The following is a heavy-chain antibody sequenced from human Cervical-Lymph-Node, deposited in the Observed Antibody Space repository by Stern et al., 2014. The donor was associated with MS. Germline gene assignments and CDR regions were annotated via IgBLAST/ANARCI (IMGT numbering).Heavy chain of an antibody. D-gene: IGHD1-26*01. Sequence: QVQLVQSGAEVRRPGASVKVSCKASGDSFTGYYIQWVRQAPGQGLEWMAWINPNNGGTDYAQNFEGRVTVTRDTSIRTAYMELSGLRSDDTAVYYCAATSWELGTYYFTYWGQGTLVTVSS. V-gene: IGHV1-2*02. J-gene: IGHJ4*02. CDR3: AATSWELGTYYFTY. CDR1: GDSFTGYY. CDR2: INPNNGGT.